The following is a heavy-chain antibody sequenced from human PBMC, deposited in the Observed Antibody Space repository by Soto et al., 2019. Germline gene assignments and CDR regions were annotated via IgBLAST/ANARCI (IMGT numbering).Heavy chain of an antibody. J-gene: IGHJ4*02. CDR1: DGYISSGCYC. CDR2: IYYSGST. Sequence: SVTLSLTCPVSDGYISSGCYCWRWHQQHPGKGLEWIWYIYYSGSTYYNPSLKSRVTISVDTSKNQFSLKLSSVTAADTAVYYCARMWRSGSSQMLHEFDYWGQGTLVTFSS. CDR3: ARMWRSGSSQMLHEFDY. D-gene: IGHD2-15*01. V-gene: IGHV4-31*03.